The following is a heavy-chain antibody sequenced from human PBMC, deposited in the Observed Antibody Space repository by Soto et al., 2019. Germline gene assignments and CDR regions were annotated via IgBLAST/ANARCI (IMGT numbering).Heavy chain of an antibody. V-gene: IGHV3-15*01. J-gene: IGHJ6*03. CDR2: IKSKTDGGNT. CDR3: TTGGYGDYVGIYMDV. D-gene: IGHD4-17*01. Sequence: GGSLRLSCAASGFTFSNAWMSWVRQAPGKGLEWVGRIKSKTDGGNTEYAEPVKGRFTISRDDSKNTLYLQMNSLKTEDTAVYYCTTGGYGDYVGIYMDVWGKGTTVTVSS. CDR1: GFTFSNAW.